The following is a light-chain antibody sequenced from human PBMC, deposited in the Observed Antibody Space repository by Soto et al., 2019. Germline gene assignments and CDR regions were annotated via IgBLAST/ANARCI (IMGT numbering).Light chain of an antibody. V-gene: IGLV2-14*03. CDR2: DVS. CDR3: SSYTSSISYV. CDR1: SSDVGGYNY. Sequence: QSALTQPASVSGSSGQSITISCTGTSSDVGGYNYVSWYQSHPGEAPKLIIYDVSNRPSGVSDRFSGSKSGNTASLTISGLQAEDEADYYCSSYTSSISYVFGTGTKVTVL. J-gene: IGLJ1*01.